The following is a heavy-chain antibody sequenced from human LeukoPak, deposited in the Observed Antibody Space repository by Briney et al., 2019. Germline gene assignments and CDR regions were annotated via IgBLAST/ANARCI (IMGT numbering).Heavy chain of an antibody. V-gene: IGHV1-18*01. CDR3: ARESKDGQNWFDP. CDR1: RYTFTKYG. CDR2: ISVYNGNK. Sequence: GSAVTDSCKSSRYTFTKYGISWVGQAPGQGLDGMGWISVYNGNKNYAQKHQGRVTMTKDTSTSKAYMELRSLRSDDTAVYSCARESKDGQNWFDPWGQGTLVTVSS. J-gene: IGHJ5*02.